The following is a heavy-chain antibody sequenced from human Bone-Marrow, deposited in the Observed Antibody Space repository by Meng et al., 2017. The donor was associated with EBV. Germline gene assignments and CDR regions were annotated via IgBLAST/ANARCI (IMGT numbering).Heavy chain of an antibody. V-gene: IGHV1-2*02. Sequence: VQVVESGGEVKKPGVSVKVPCKASGYTFISYYIHWVRQAPGQGLEWMGWINPNNGDTKFAQKFQGRVTLTRDTSIRTAYMDLNRLGSDDTAVYYCARVSAGGIAVAGPAGGFDYWGQGTLVTVSS. CDR2: INPNNGDT. CDR3: ARVSAGGIAVAGPAGGFDY. D-gene: IGHD6-19*01. J-gene: IGHJ4*02. CDR1: GYTFISYY.